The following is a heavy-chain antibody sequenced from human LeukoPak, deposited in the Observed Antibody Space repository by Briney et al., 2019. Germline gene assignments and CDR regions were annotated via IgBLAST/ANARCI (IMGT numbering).Heavy chain of an antibody. CDR1: GYRFTSTW. Sequence: GDSLKISCKGSGYRFTSTWIGWVGLMPGKGLEWMGTIYPIDSDTRYSPSFQGQVTISADKSSCTAYLQWSSLRASDTAMYYCATVNSAHWFFDYWGQGTLVTVSS. CDR3: ATVNSAHWFFDY. CDR2: IYPIDSDT. V-gene: IGHV5-51*01. J-gene: IGHJ4*02. D-gene: IGHD1-26*01.